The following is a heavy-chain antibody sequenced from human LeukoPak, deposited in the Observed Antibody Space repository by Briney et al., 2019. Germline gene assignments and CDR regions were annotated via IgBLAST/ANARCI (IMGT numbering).Heavy chain of an antibody. J-gene: IGHJ6*02. CDR1: GGSISSSSYY. CDR3: ATEYYDILTGYSHYFYGMDV. Sequence: SETLSLTCTVSGGSISSSSYYWGWIRQPPGKGLEWIGSIYYSGSTYYNPSLKSRVTISVDTSKNQFSLKLSSVTAADTAVYYCATEYYDILTGYSHYFYGMDVWGQGTTVTVSS. CDR2: IYYSGST. D-gene: IGHD3-9*01. V-gene: IGHV4-39*07.